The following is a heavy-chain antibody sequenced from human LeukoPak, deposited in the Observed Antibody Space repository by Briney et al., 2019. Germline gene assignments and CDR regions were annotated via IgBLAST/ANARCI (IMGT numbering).Heavy chain of an antibody. J-gene: IGHJ4*02. CDR3: PRPQLGSSGWYHPFDY. CDR2: IYYSGST. CDR1: GGSVSSSSYY. D-gene: IGHD6-19*01. V-gene: IGHV4-39*01. Sequence: SETLSLTCTVSGGSVSSSSYYWGWIRQPPGKGLEWIGSIYYSGSTYYNPSLKSRVTISVDTSKNQFSLKLSSVTAADTAVYYCPRPQLGSSGWYHPFDYWGQGTLVTVSS.